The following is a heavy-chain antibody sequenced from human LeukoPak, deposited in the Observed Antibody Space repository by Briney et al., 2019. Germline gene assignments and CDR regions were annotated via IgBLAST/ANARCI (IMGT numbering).Heavy chain of an antibody. CDR2: IYYSGST. CDR3: ARDQGLAAAGTGFDY. CDR1: GGSISSSSYY. J-gene: IGHJ4*02. Sequence: PSETLSLTCTVSGGSISSSSYYWGWVRQPPGKGLEWIGSIYYSGSTYYNPSLKSRVTIPVDTSKNQFSLKLSSVTAADTAVYYCARDQGLAAAGTGFDYWGQGTLVTVSS. D-gene: IGHD6-13*01. V-gene: IGHV4-39*07.